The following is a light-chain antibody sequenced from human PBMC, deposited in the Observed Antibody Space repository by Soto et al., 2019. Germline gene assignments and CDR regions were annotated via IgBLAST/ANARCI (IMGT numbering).Light chain of an antibody. CDR1: QNVSTW. CDR3: QQYDSYRT. V-gene: IGKV1-5*01. CDR2: DVS. Sequence: DIKMNQSPSTLSASVGDRVTITCRPSQNVSTWLAWYQQKSGKAPKLLIYDVSNLESGVPSRFSGSGSGTEFSLTIRGLQPDDFATYYCQQYDSYRTFGQGTKVDI. J-gene: IGKJ1*01.